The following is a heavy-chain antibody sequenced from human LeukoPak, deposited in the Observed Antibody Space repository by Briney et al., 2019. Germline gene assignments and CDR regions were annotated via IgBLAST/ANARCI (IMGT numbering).Heavy chain of an antibody. CDR1: GYMFASFA. V-gene: IGHV1-18*01. J-gene: IGHJ6*03. D-gene: IGHD3-10*01. CDR2: ISAFSGNT. CDR3: AREVGGSGIAPYYMDV. Sequence: ASVKVSCKASGYMFASFAITWVRQAPGQGLEWMGWISAFSGNTNSAQNLYGRVTMTRDTSTSTVYMELSSLRSEDTAVYYCAREVGGSGIAPYYMDVWGKGTTVTVSS.